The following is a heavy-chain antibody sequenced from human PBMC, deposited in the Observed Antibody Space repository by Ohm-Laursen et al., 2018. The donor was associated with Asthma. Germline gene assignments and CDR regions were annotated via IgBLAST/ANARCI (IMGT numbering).Heavy chain of an antibody. V-gene: IGHV3-23*01. CDR1: GFTFSSYA. CDR2: ISSSGGST. CDR3: ARGQGSGDISGSDPFDL. D-gene: IGHD3-10*01. Sequence: SLRLSCTASGFTFSSYAMSWVRQAPGKGLEWVSGISSSGGSTYYADNVKGRFTISRDDSKNTLNLQMSSLRGDDTAVYYCARGQGSGDISGSDPFDLWGQGTTVIVSS. J-gene: IGHJ3*01.